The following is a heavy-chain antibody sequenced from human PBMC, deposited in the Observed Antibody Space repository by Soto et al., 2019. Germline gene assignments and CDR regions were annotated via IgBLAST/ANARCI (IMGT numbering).Heavy chain of an antibody. CDR2: ISAYNGNT. Sequence: QVQLVQSGAEVKKPGASVKVSCKASGYTFTSYGISWVRQAPGQGLEWMGWISAYNGNTNYAQKLQGRVTMTTDTSTSTAYMELRSPRTDDTAVYYCARSSRRAAAATGWFDPWGQGTLVTVSS. V-gene: IGHV1-18*01. CDR3: ARSSRRAAAATGWFDP. J-gene: IGHJ5*02. CDR1: GYTFTSYG. D-gene: IGHD2-15*01.